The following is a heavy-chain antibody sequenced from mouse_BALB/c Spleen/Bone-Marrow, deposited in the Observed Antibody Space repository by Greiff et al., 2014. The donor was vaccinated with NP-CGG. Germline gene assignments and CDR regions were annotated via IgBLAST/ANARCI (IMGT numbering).Heavy chain of an antibody. CDR2: IYPGEGDT. CDR3: ARREYNGSRYVWFAY. J-gene: IGHJ3*01. V-gene: IGHV1-80*01. D-gene: IGHD1-1*01. Sequence: VQLQQSGAELVRPGSSVKISCKASGYAFSSYRMNRMKQRPGQGLEWIGQIYPGEGDTNYSGKFKGKATLTADKSSSTAFMQLSSLTSEDSAVYFFARREYNGSRYVWFAYWGQGTRVTVSA. CDR1: GYAFSSYR.